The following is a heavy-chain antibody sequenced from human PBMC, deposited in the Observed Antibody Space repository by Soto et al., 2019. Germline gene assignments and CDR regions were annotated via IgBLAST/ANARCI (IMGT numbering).Heavy chain of an antibody. CDR1: GCTLSSSA. D-gene: IGHD6-19*01. V-gene: IGHV3-23*01. Sequence: EVQLLDSGGGLVQPGGSLRLSCAASGCTLSSSAMSWVRQAPGKGLEWVSAVSGSGGTTYYADSVRGRFTISRDNSKNTLYLQMNSLRAEDTAIYFCARCTVDTIVTSGWCHYLDPWGQGTLVTVSS. J-gene: IGHJ5*02. CDR2: VSGSGGTT. CDR3: ARCTVDTIVTSGWCHYLDP.